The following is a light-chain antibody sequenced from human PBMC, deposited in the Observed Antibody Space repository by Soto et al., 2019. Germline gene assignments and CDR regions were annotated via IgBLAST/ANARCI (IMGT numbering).Light chain of an antibody. V-gene: IGKV3-20*01. CDR1: QSVYNKY. CDR2: GAS. J-gene: IGKJ2*01. CDR3: QQYAESPYT. Sequence: EIVLTQSPDTLSLSPGERATLSCRASQSVYNKYLAWYQQKPGQAPRLLIYGASNRPGGIPDKFSGSGSGTDFTLTISRLEPEDFAVYYCQQYAESPYTFAQGTKLEI.